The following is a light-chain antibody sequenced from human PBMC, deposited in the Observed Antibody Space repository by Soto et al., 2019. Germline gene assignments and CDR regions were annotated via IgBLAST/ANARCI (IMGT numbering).Light chain of an antibody. Sequence: QPVLTQSPSASASLGASVKLTCTLSSGHSNYAIAWHQQHPEKGPRYLMKLDSDGSHSKGDGIPDRISGSSSGAERYLTISSLQSEDEADYYCQTWGTGPWVFGGGTKLTVL. CDR1: SGHSNYA. CDR2: LDSDGSH. V-gene: IGLV4-69*01. CDR3: QTWGTGPWV. J-gene: IGLJ3*02.